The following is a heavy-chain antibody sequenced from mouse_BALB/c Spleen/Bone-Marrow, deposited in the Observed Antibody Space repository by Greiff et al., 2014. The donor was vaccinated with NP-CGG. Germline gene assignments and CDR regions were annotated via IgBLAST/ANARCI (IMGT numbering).Heavy chain of an antibody. Sequence: EVMLVESGGGLVQPGGSLRLSCATSGFTFTGYYMSWVRQPPGKALEWLGFIRNKANGYTTEYSASVKGRFTISRDNSQSILYLQMNTLRAEDSATYYCARDINYDIYWYFDVWGAGTTVTVSS. CDR1: GFTFTGYY. D-gene: IGHD2-4*01. J-gene: IGHJ1*01. CDR3: ARDINYDIYWYFDV. CDR2: IRNKANGYTT. V-gene: IGHV7-3*02.